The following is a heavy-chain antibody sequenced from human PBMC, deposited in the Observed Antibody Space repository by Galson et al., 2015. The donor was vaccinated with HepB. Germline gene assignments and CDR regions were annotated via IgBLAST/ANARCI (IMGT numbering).Heavy chain of an antibody. CDR2: IIPILGIA. CDR1: GGTFSSYA. CDR3: ARGISAGVGNDY. D-gene: IGHD4-23*01. J-gene: IGHJ4*02. Sequence: SVKVSCKASGGTFSSYAISWVRQAPGQGLEWMGRIIPILGIANYAQKFQGRVTITADKSTSTAYMELSSLRSEDTAVYYCARGISAGVGNDYWGQGTLVTVSS. V-gene: IGHV1-69*04.